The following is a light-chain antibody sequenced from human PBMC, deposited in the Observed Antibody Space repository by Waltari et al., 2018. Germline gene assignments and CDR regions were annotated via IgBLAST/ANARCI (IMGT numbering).Light chain of an antibody. CDR1: SSDVGGYNY. CDR3: SSYIGSSTLEL. Sequence: QSALTQPASVSGSPGQSITISCTGTSSDVGGYNYVSWYQQHPGKAPKLIILDVSDRPSGVSNRFSGSKSGNTASLTISGLQAEDEADYYCSSYIGSSTLELFGGGTSLTVL. CDR2: DVS. J-gene: IGLJ2*01. V-gene: IGLV2-14*03.